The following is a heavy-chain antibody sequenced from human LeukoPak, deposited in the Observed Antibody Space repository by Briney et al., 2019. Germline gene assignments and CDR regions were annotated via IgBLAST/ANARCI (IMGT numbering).Heavy chain of an antibody. Sequence: PSETLSLTCTVSGGSISSGDYYWSWIRQPPGKGLEWIGYIYYRGSTYYNPSLKSRVTISVDTSKNQFSLKLSSVTAADTAVYYCARGGTVASYYYYGMDVWGQGTTVTVSS. CDR1: GGSISSGDYY. D-gene: IGHD4-17*01. CDR3: ARGGTVASYYYYGMDV. CDR2: IYYRGST. V-gene: IGHV4-30-4*01. J-gene: IGHJ6*02.